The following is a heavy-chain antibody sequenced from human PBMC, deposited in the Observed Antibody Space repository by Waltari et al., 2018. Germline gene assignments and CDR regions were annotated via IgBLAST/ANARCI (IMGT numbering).Heavy chain of an antibody. CDR2: TRNKADSYTT. V-gene: IGHV3-72*01. CDR3: VSGGSGSFDY. CDR1: GFTFSNHY. J-gene: IGHJ4*02. D-gene: IGHD3-16*01. Sequence: EVQLVASGGGLVQPGVSMRISCAASGFTFSNHYMDWVRQAPGKGREWIGRTRNKADSYTTEYAASVKGRFIISRDDSKNLLFLQMNSLKTEDTAVYYCVSGGSGSFDYWGQGTLVTVSS.